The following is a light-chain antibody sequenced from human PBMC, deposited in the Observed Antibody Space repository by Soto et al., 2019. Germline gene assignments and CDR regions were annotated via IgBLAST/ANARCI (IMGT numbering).Light chain of an antibody. CDR3: QQYGSSPRT. J-gene: IGKJ1*01. CDR2: GAS. Sequence: NVLTQSPGTLSLSPGERATLSCRASQSVSSSYLAWYQQKPGQAPRLLIYGASSRATGIPDRFSGSGSGTDFTLTISRLEPEDFAVYYCQQYGSSPRTFGQGTKV. V-gene: IGKV3-20*01. CDR1: QSVSSSY.